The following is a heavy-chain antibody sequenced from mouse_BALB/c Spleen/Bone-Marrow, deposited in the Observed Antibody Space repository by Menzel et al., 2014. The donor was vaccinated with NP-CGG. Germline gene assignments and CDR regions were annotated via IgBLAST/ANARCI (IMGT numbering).Heavy chain of an antibody. D-gene: IGHD1-1*01. CDR3: ACGSRYDCFDY. J-gene: IGHJ2*01. V-gene: IGHV14-3*02. Sequence: VQLQQSGAELVKPGASVKLSCTASGFNIKDTYMHWVKQRPEQGLEWIGRIDPANGNTKYDPKFQGKATIKADTSSNTAYLQLSSLTSEDTAVYCCACGSRYDCFDYWGQGTPLTVSS. CDR1: GFNIKDTY. CDR2: IDPANGNT.